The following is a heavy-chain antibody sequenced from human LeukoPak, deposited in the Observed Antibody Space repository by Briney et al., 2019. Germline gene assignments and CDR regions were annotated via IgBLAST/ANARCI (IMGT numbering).Heavy chain of an antibody. V-gene: IGHV4-34*01. CDR2: INHSGST. CDR1: GGSFSGNY. CDR3: ARRREYSGYDYKEFDS. D-gene: IGHD5-12*01. J-gene: IGHJ4*02. Sequence: SETLSLTCAVYGGSFSGNYWNWIRQPPGKGLEWIGEINHSGSTNYNPSLKSRVTISVDTSKNQFSLKLSSVTAADTAVYYCARRREYSGYDYKEFDSWGQGTLVTFSS.